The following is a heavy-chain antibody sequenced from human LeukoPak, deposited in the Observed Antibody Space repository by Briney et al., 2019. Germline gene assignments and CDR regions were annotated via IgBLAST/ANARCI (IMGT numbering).Heavy chain of an antibody. Sequence: SETLSLTCTVSGGSISSYYWSWIRQPPGMGLEWIGYIYYSGSTNYNPSLKSRVTISVDTSKNQFSLKLSSVTAADTAVYYCARTYSSGWFDYWGQGTLVTVSS. J-gene: IGHJ4*02. CDR1: GGSISSYY. CDR3: ARTYSSGWFDY. D-gene: IGHD6-19*01. V-gene: IGHV4-59*01. CDR2: IYYSGST.